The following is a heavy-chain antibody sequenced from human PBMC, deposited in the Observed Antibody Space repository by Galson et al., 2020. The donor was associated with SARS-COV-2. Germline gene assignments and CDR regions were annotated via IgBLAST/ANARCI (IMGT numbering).Heavy chain of an antibody. J-gene: IGHJ4*02. D-gene: IGHD4-17*01. V-gene: IGHV3-9*01. CDR2: ISWNSGSI. Sequence: SLKISCAASGFTFDDYAMHWVRQAPGKGLEWVSGISWNSGSIGYADSVKGRFTISRDNAKNSLYLQMNSLRAEDTALYYCAKDPTDAYGDYELFDYWGQGTLFTVSS. CDR1: GFTFDDYA. CDR3: AKDPTDAYGDYELFDY.